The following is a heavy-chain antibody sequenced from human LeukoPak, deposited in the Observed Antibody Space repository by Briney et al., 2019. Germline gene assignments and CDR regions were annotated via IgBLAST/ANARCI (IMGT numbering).Heavy chain of an antibody. Sequence: SGPTLVNPTQTLTLTCTFSGFSVSTSGVGVGWIRQPPGKALEWLALIYWDDEKRYSPSLKSRPTITKDTSKNQMVLTMTNMDPVDTATYYCACSGRTDPLFDYWGQGTLVTVSS. CDR2: IYWDDEK. V-gene: IGHV2-5*02. J-gene: IGHJ4*02. CDR3: ACSGRTDPLFDY. D-gene: IGHD1-26*01. CDR1: GFSVSTSGVG.